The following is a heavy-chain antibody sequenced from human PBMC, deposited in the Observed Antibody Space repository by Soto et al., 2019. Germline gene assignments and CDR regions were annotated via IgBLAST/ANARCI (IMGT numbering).Heavy chain of an antibody. CDR3: AKEGVSGYDSSGSCQH. CDR1: GFTFSSYG. CDR2: ISYDGSNK. J-gene: IGHJ1*01. V-gene: IGHV3-30*18. Sequence: QVQLVESGGGVVQPGRSLRLSCAASGFTFSSYGMHWVRQAPGKGLELVAVISYDGSNKYYADSVKGRFTISRDNSKNTLYLQMNSLRGEDTSVYYGAKEGVSGYDSSGSCQHWGQGTLVTVSS. D-gene: IGHD3-22*01.